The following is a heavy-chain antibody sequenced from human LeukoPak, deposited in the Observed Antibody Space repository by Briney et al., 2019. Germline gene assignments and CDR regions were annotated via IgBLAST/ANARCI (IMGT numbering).Heavy chain of an antibody. CDR3: AKENADAGAFDI. CDR2: ISAYNGNT. V-gene: IGHV1-18*01. CDR1: GYTFTTYA. Sequence: ASVKVSCKASGYTFTTYAMNWVRQAPGQGLEWMGWISAYNGNTNYAQKLQGRVTMTTDTSTSTAYMELRSLRSDDTAVYYCAKENADAGAFDIWGQGTMVTVSS. J-gene: IGHJ3*02.